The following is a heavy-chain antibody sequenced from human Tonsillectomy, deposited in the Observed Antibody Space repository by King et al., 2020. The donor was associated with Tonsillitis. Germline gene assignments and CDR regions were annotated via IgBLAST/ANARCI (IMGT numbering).Heavy chain of an antibody. Sequence: VQLVESGGGVVQPGRSLRLSCVASGFTFSSYGMHWVRQAPGKGLEWVAIISYDGSNTYYADSVKGRFTISRDNSKNTLYLQMNSLRAEDTAVYYCAKGHGYGDFYLGGLAFDIWGQGTMVTVSS. CDR1: GFTFSSYG. CDR2: ISYDGSNT. V-gene: IGHV3-30*18. J-gene: IGHJ3*02. D-gene: IGHD4-17*01. CDR3: AKGHGYGDFYLGGLAFDI.